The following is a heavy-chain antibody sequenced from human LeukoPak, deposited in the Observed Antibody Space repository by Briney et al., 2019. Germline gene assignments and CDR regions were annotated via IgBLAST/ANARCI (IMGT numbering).Heavy chain of an antibody. CDR3: AKTMTGYVWGSPNY. CDR1: GFTFSSYG. D-gene: IGHD3-16*01. CDR2: ISYDGSNK. J-gene: IGHJ4*02. Sequence: PGGSLRLSCAASGFTFSSYGMHWVRQAPGKGLEWVAVISYDGSNKYYADSVEGRFTISRDNSKNTLYLQMNSLRAEDTAVYYCAKTMTGYVWGSPNYWGQGTLVTVSS. V-gene: IGHV3-30*18.